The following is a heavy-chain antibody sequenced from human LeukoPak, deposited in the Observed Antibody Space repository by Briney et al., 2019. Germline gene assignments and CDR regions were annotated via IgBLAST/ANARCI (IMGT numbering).Heavy chain of an antibody. CDR3: ASLTTVTKTNY. CDR2: ISYDGSNK. D-gene: IGHD4-17*01. J-gene: IGHJ4*02. Sequence: GGSLRLSCAASGFTFSSYGMHWVRQAPGKGLEWVAVISYDGSNKYYADSVKGRFTISRDNSKNTLYLQMNSLRAEDTAVYYCASLTTVTKTNYWGQGTLVTVSS. V-gene: IGHV3-30*03. CDR1: GFTFSSYG.